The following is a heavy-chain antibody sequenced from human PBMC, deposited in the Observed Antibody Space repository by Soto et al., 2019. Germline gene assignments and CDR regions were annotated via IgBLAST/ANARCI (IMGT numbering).Heavy chain of an antibody. CDR3: AREAFHNYYEYYFDS. Sequence: GGSLRLSCAASGFAFSTYSMNWVRQAPGQGLEWVSSISGSGNYTHYADFLRGRFTISRDNAKTSLYLQMNSLRAEDTAVFYFAREAFHNYYEYYFDSWGQGTVVAVSS. D-gene: IGHD3-22*01. CDR2: ISGSGNYT. CDR1: GFAFSTYS. J-gene: IGHJ4*02. V-gene: IGHV3-21*01.